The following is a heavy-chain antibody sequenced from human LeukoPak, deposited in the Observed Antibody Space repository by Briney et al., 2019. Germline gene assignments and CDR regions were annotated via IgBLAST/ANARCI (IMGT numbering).Heavy chain of an antibody. CDR1: GYTFTSYG. Sequence: ASVKVSCKASGYTFTSYGISWVRQAPGQGLEWMGWISAYNGNTNYAQKLQGRVTMTTDTSTSTACMELRSLRSDDTAVYYCARVGSGSYIPLPNSGVDYWGQGTLVTVSS. V-gene: IGHV1-18*01. D-gene: IGHD3-10*01. J-gene: IGHJ4*02. CDR2: ISAYNGNT. CDR3: ARVGSGSYIPLPNSGVDY.